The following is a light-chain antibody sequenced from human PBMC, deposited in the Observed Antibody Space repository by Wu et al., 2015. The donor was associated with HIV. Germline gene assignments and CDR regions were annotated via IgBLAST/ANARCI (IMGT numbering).Light chain of an antibody. CDR3: QQHNNWPPWT. V-gene: IGKV3-11*01. CDR2: DAS. Sequence: EIVLTQSPATLSLSPGERATLSCRASQSVSSYLAWYQQKPGQAPRLLIYDASNGATGIPARFSGSGSGTDFTLTISSLEPEDFAVYYCQQHNNWPPWTFGQGTKVEIK. CDR1: QSVSSY. J-gene: IGKJ1*01.